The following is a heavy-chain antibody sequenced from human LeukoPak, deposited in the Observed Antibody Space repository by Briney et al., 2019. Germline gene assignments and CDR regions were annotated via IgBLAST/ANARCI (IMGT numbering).Heavy chain of an antibody. CDR2: INPNSGGT. CDR1: GYTFTGYY. J-gene: IGHJ4*02. V-gene: IGHV1-2*02. Sequence: ASVKVSCKASGYTFTGYYMHWVRQAPGQGLEWMGWINPNSGGTNYAQKFQGGVTMTRDTSISTAYMELSRLRSDDTAVYYCARARDPIRFLEWLSSFDYWGQGTLVTVSS. CDR3: ARARDPIRFLEWLSSFDY. D-gene: IGHD3-3*01.